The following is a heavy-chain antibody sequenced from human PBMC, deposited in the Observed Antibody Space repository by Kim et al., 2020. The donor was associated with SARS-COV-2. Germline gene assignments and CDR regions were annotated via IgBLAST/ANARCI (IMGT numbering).Heavy chain of an antibody. V-gene: IGHV1-69*13. CDR2: IIPIFGTG. D-gene: IGHD3-16*01. CDR3: ARTIWPASPHFDY. Sequence: SVKVSCKASGGTFSSYAISWVRQAPGQGLEWMGGIIPIFGTGNYAQKFQGRVTITADESTSTAYMELSSLRSEDTAVYYCARTIWPASPHFDYWGQGTLVTVSS. J-gene: IGHJ4*02. CDR1: GGTFSSYA.